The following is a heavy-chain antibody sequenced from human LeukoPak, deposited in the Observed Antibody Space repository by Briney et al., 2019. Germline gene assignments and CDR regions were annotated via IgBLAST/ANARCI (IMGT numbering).Heavy chain of an antibody. Sequence: ASVKVSCTASGYTFTSYAMHWVRQAPGQRLEWMGWINAGNGNTKYSQKFQGRVTITRDTSASTDYMELSSLRSEDTAVCYCATTDYWGQGTLVTVSS. J-gene: IGHJ4*02. CDR2: INAGNGNT. CDR3: ATTDY. CDR1: GYTFTSYA. V-gene: IGHV1-3*01.